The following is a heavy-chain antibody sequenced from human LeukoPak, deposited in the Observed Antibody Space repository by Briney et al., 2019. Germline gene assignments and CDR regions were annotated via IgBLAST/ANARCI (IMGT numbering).Heavy chain of an antibody. CDR3: ARDDYYDSSGYIDY. CDR2: IIPILGIA. Sequence: GASVNVSCKASGGTFSSYAISWVRQAHGQGLEWMGRIIPILGIANYAQKFQGRVTITADKSTSTAYMELSSLRSEDTAVYYCARDDYYDSSGYIDYWGQGTLVTVSS. J-gene: IGHJ4*02. V-gene: IGHV1-69*04. D-gene: IGHD3-22*01. CDR1: GGTFSSYA.